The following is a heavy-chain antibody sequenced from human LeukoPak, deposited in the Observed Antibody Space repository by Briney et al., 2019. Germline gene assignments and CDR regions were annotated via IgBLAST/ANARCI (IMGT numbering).Heavy chain of an antibody. D-gene: IGHD5-12*01. CDR3: ARDRGNSAYGAWFDS. CDR1: GFTFSSHD. Sequence: GGSLRLSCAASGFTFSSHDMNWVRQAPGKGLEWLPYISSGSTTMDYADSVKGRFTISRDNAKNSLFLQMNSLRAEDTGIYFCARDRGNSAYGAWFDSWGQGALVTVSS. J-gene: IGHJ5*01. V-gene: IGHV3-48*03. CDR2: ISSGSTTM.